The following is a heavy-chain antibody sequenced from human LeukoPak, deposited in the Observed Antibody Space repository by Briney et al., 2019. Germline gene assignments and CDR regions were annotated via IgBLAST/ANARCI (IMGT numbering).Heavy chain of an antibody. CDR3: AREVWGPEY. CDR2: ISYDGSNK. J-gene: IGHJ4*02. Sequence: GGSLRLSCAASGFTFSSYAMHWVRQAPGEGLEWVAVISYDGSNKYYADSVKGRFTISRDNTKNSVYLQMSSLRAEDTAVYYCAREVWGPEYWGQGTLVTVSS. D-gene: IGHD1-14*01. V-gene: IGHV3-30-3*01. CDR1: GFTFSSYA.